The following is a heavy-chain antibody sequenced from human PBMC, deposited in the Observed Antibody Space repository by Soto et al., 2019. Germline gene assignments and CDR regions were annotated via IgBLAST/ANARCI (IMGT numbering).Heavy chain of an antibody. CDR3: AKGLGNAKEV. V-gene: IGHV3-23*01. D-gene: IGHD2-8*01. CDR2: LTASGLNT. J-gene: IGHJ6*02. CDR1: GFNFGSYG. Sequence: EVQLLESGGGLVQPGGPLRLSCSASGFNFGSYGMSWVRQAPGKGLEWVSGLTASGLNTYYTDSVKGRFTISRDNSRNTVYLQMSGLRVEDTAVFHCAKGLGNAKEVWGQGTTVTV.